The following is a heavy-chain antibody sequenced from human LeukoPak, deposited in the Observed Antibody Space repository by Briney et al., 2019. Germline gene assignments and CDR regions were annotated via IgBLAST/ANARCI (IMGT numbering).Heavy chain of an antibody. J-gene: IGHJ4*02. CDR3: ARVGSGDAWFDF. Sequence: SETLSLTCTVSGVSLTNYYWSWIRQPPGKGLEWIGYIFFSGTTNYNPSLKSRVTISVDTSKNQFSLKMTSVTAADTAVYFCARVGSGDAWFDFWGQGTLVTVSS. CDR1: GVSLTNYY. D-gene: IGHD6-19*01. V-gene: IGHV4-59*01. CDR2: IFFSGTT.